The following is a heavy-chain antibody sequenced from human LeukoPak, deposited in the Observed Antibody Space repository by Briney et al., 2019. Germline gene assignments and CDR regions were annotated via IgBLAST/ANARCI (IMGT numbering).Heavy chain of an antibody. D-gene: IGHD6-19*01. J-gene: IGHJ3*02. CDR3: ASQAVAGDYAFDI. CDR1: GGSFSGYY. V-gene: IGHV4-34*01. Sequence: SETLSLTCAVYGGSFSGYYWSWIRQPPGKGLEWIGEINHSGSTNYNPSLKSRVTISVDTSKNQFSLKLNSVTPEDTAVYYCASQAVAGDYAFDIWGQGTMVTVSS. CDR2: INHSGST.